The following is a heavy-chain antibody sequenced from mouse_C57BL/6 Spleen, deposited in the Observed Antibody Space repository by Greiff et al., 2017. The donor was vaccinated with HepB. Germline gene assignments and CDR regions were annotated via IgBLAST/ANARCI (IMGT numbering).Heavy chain of an antibody. CDR2: IYPRSGNT. Sequence: VQLQESGAELARPGASVKLSCKASGYTFTSYGISWVKQRTGQGLEWIGEIYPRSGNTYYNEKFKGKATLTADKSSSTAYMELRSLTSEDSAVYFCARSYGSSDFDYWGQGTTLTVSS. CDR1: GYTFTSYG. CDR3: ARSYGSSDFDY. V-gene: IGHV1-81*01. D-gene: IGHD1-1*01. J-gene: IGHJ2*01.